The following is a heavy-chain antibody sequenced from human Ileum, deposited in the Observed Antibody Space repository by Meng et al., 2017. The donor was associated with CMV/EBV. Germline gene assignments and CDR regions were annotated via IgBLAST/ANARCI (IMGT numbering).Heavy chain of an antibody. J-gene: IGHJ4*02. CDR3: ASSDYYDFWSGYPGKYYFDY. Sequence: GESLKISCATSGFTFSDYKMNWVRQAPGQGLEWVASISNSGFYINYADSVKGRFTISRDNAKNLLSLQLNSLRAEDTAVYYCASSDYYDFWSGYPGKYYFDYWGQGTLVTVSS. D-gene: IGHD3-3*01. V-gene: IGHV3-21*01. CDR2: ISNSGFYI. CDR1: GFTFSDYK.